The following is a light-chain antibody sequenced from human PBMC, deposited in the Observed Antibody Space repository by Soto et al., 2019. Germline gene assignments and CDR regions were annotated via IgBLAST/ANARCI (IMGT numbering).Light chain of an antibody. J-gene: IGLJ1*01. CDR3: SLYTSENTYV. Sequence: QSVLTQPASVSGSPGQPITISCSGTSSDVGGYNHVSWYQHHPGKAPKLIIYEVNSRPSGVSNRFSGSKSGNTASLTISGLQAADEADYYCSLYTSENTYVFGTGTKVTVL. CDR1: SSDVGGYNH. V-gene: IGLV2-14*01. CDR2: EVN.